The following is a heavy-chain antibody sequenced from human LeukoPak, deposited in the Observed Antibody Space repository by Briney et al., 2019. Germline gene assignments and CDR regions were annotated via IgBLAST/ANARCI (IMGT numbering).Heavy chain of an antibody. D-gene: IGHD3-10*01. CDR2: ISSSGSTI. CDR3: ARGDMVRGVIILDYYGMDV. J-gene: IGHJ6*02. V-gene: IGHV3-48*03. Sequence: PGGSLRLSCAASGFTFSSYEMNWVRQAPGKGLEWVSYISSSGSTIYCADSVKGRFTISRDNAKNSLYLQMNSLRAEDTAVYYCARGDMVRGVIILDYYGMDVWGQGTTVTVSS. CDR1: GFTFSSYE.